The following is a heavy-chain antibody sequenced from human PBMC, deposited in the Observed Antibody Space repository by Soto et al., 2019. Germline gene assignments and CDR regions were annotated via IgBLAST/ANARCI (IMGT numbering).Heavy chain of an antibody. CDR1: GGSISTVGHY. Sequence: KPSETLSLTCSVSGGSISTVGHYWTWIRQPPGKGLEWIGSIYHTGSTYYSKSLRSRLTMSVDTSKSQFSPRLSSVTAADTAVYYCARATGTLRSRNCDYWGQGSLVTVSS. J-gene: IGHJ4*02. CDR2: IYHTGST. D-gene: IGHD1-1*01. V-gene: IGHV4-31*03. CDR3: ARATGTLRSRNCDY.